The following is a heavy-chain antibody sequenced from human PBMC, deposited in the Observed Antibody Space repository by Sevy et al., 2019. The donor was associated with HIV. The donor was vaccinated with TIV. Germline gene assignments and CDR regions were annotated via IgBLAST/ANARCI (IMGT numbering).Heavy chain of an antibody. J-gene: IGHJ4*02. V-gene: IGHV3-23*01. CDR3: AKEESSGYEH. CDR2: ISASGGST. D-gene: IGHD5-12*01. CDR1: GFIFSSSV. Sequence: GESLKISCAASGFIFSSSVMTWVRQAPGKGLDWVSTISASGGSTYYADSVRGRFTISRDNSKKTVHLEMNSLRAEDTAVYYCAKEESSGYEHWGQGTLVTVSS.